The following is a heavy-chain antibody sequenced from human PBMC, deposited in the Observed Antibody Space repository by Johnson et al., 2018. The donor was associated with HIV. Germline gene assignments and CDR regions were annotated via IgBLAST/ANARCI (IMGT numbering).Heavy chain of an antibody. V-gene: IGHV3-9*01. D-gene: IGHD3/OR15-3a*01. CDR2: IRWNSGSI. CDR3: AKDKFMFLDNPVDAFDV. J-gene: IGHJ3*01. CDR1: GFTFDDYA. Sequence: VQLVESGGVVVQPGGSLRLSCAASGFTFDDYAMHWVRQAPGTGLECVSGIRWNSGSIAYADSVKGRFTISRDNANNTLYLHMNSLRPDDTGVYYCAKDKFMFLDNPVDAFDVWGQGTMVTFSS.